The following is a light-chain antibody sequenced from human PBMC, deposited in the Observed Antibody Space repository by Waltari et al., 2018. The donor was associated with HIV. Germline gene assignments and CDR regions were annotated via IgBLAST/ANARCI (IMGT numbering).Light chain of an antibody. J-gene: IGLJ2*01. Sequence: SYEVTQTPSVSVSPGQTASITCSREEVKYKYVCCYQQRPGQSPSLVLYEYSKRHSGIPERFSGSNSGNTATLTISGTQVTDEADYYCQVCDSSPGTVVFGGGTKLTVL. CDR1: EVKYKY. V-gene: IGLV3-1*01. CDR2: EYS. CDR3: QVCDSSPGTVV.